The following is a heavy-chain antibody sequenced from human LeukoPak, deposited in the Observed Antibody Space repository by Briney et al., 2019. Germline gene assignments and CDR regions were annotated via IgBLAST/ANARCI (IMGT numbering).Heavy chain of an antibody. Sequence: PGGSLRLSCAASGFTFSSYAMSWVRQAPGKGLEWVSSISASGGSTYYADSVEGRFTISRDNSKNTLYLQMDSLRAEDTAVYYCAKGTLVVPAVIYYYYGMDVWGQGTTVTVSS. J-gene: IGHJ6*02. CDR1: GFTFSSYA. V-gene: IGHV3-23*01. CDR2: ISASGGST. CDR3: AKGTLVVPAVIYYYYGMDV. D-gene: IGHD2-2*01.